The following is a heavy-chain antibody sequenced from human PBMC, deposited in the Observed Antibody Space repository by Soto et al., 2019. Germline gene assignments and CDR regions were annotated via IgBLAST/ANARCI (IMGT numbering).Heavy chain of an antibody. Sequence: GSLVLACPGSGCTFSSYGMHGVRQAPGKGLEWVAVIRYDGSNKYYADSVKGRFTISRDNSKNTPYLQMNSLRAEDTAVYYCARTTYGDYGSFDYWGQGTLVTVYS. CDR1: GCTFSSYG. CDR2: IRYDGSNK. J-gene: IGHJ4*02. D-gene: IGHD4-17*01. CDR3: ARTTYGDYGSFDY. V-gene: IGHV3-33*01.